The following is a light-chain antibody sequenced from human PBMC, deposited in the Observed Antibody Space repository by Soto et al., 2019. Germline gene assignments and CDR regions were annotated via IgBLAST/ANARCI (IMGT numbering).Light chain of an antibody. CDR2: AAS. CDR3: QQYNHYST. V-gene: IGKV1-5*01. J-gene: IGKJ1*01. Sequence: DIPMTQSPSTLSASVGDRVTITCRASQSINSWLAWYQQKPGKAPKVLIYAASSLQSGVPPRFSGSRSGTEFTLTISSLQPDDFATYYCQQYNHYSTFGQGTKVEIK. CDR1: QSINSW.